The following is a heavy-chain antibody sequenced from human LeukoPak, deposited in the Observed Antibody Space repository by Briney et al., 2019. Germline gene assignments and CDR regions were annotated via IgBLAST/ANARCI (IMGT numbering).Heavy chain of an antibody. CDR3: ARGRGSYFDY. V-gene: IGHV4-59*11. Sequence: SETLSLTCTVSGDSISSHYWHWIRQPPGKRLEWIGYIHYSGSTNYNPSLKSRLVTSVDTSKNQFSLRLSSVTAADTAVYYCARGRGSYFDYWGQGTLVTVSS. J-gene: IGHJ4*02. D-gene: IGHD3-16*01. CDR2: IHYSGST. CDR1: GDSISSHY.